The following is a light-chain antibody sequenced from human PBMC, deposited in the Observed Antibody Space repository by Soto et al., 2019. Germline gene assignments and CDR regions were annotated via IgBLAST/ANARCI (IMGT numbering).Light chain of an antibody. CDR3: QSYDSSLSGWDVV. V-gene: IGLV1-40*01. CDR1: SSNIGAGYD. CDR2: GNS. Sequence: QSVLTQPPSVSGAPGQRVTISCTGSSSNIGAGYDVHWYQQLPGTAPKLLIYGNSNRPSGVPDRFSGSKSGTSASLAITGLQAEDEADYYCQSYDSSLSGWDVVFGGGPSSPS. J-gene: IGLJ2*01.